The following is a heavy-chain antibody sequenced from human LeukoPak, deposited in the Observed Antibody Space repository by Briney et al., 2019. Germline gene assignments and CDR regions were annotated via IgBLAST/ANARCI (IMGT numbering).Heavy chain of an antibody. J-gene: IGHJ4*02. Sequence: GGSLRLSCAAPGFTFSSYEMNWVRQAPGKGLGWVSYISSSGSTIYYADSVKGRFTISRDNAKNSLYLQMNSLRAEDTAVYYCASLSILGYCSGGSCYFEIYFDYWGQGTLVTVSS. V-gene: IGHV3-48*03. CDR1: GFTFSSYE. CDR2: ISSSGSTI. D-gene: IGHD2-15*01. CDR3: ASLSILGYCSGGSCYFEIYFDY.